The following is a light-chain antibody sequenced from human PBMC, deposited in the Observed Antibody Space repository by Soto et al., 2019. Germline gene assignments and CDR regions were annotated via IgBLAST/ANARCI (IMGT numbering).Light chain of an antibody. CDR3: QKYGTFWT. V-gene: IGKV3-15*01. CDR1: QSVSSN. CDR2: GAS. J-gene: IGKJ1*01. Sequence: EIVMTQSPATLSVSPGERATLSCRASQSVSSNLAWYQQKPGQAPRLLIYGASTRATGIPARFSGSGSGTEFTLTISSLQSEDFAVYYCQKYGTFWTFGQGTKVDIK.